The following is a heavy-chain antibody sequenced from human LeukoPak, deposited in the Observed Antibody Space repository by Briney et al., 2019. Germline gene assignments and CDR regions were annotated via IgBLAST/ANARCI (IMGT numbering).Heavy chain of an antibody. V-gene: IGHV4-34*01. CDR2: ISHSGSA. CDR3: ARMMAAAGTPPWFDP. D-gene: IGHD6-13*01. CDR1: GASFSDFY. Sequence: SETLSLTCAVYGASFSDFYWSWIRQPPGKGLEWIGEISHSGSAHCNPSLKSRVTISVDTSKNQFSLNLSSVTAADTAVYYCARMMAAAGTPPWFDPWGQGTLVTVSS. J-gene: IGHJ5*02.